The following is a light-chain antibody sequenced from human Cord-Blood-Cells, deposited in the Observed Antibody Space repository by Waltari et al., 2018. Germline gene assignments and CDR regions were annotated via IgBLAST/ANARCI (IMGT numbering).Light chain of an antibody. CDR3: QQSYSTPGT. CDR2: AAS. CDR1: QSISSY. Sequence: DIKMTQSPSSLSASVGDRVTITGRESQSISSYLNWYQQKPGKAPKLLIYAASSLQSGVPSRFSGSGSGTDFTLTISSLQPEDFATYYCQQSYSTPGTFGQGTKVEIK. J-gene: IGKJ1*01. V-gene: IGKV1-39*01.